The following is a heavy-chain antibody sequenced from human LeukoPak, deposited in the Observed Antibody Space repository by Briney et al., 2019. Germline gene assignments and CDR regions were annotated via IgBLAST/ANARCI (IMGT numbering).Heavy chain of an antibody. J-gene: IGHJ4*02. CDR1: GFTFSSYS. CDR3: AREVFGRGRVAIPFDY. CDR2: ISYDGSNK. Sequence: GGSLRLSCAASGFTFSSYSMNWVRQAPGKGLEWVAVISYDGSNKYYADSVKGRFTISRDNSKNTLYLQMDSLRAEDTAVYYCAREVFGRGRVAIPFDYWGQGTLVTVSS. D-gene: IGHD2-2*01. V-gene: IGHV3-30*03.